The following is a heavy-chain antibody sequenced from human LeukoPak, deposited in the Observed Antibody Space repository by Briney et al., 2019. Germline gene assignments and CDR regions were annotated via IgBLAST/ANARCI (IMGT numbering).Heavy chain of an antibody. CDR1: GGSISSSSYY. D-gene: IGHD1-7*01. CDR3: ARSPKVTGTTPYYFDY. V-gene: IGHV4-39*07. J-gene: IGHJ4*02. Sequence: PSKTLSLTCTVSGGSISSSSYYWGWIRQPPGKGLEWIGSIYYSGSTYYNPSLKSRVTISVDTSKNQFSLKLSSVTAADTAVYYCARSPKVTGTTPYYFDYWGQGTLVTVSS. CDR2: IYYSGST.